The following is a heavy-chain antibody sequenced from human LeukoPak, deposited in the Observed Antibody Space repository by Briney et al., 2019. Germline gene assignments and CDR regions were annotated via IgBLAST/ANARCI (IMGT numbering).Heavy chain of an antibody. CDR3: ARDDTLPDNGLDA. J-gene: IGHJ3*01. CDR1: GFIFSSHG. CDR2: IGRDGSRY. Sequence: GGSLRLSCAASGFIFSSHGMQWVRQAPGKGLEWLAVIGRDGSRYRYADSVRGRLTIARDNAKNRLFVEVHSLRGEDSAVYFCARDDTLPDNGLDAWGQGTMVTVSS. D-gene: IGHD2-8*01. V-gene: IGHV3-33*01.